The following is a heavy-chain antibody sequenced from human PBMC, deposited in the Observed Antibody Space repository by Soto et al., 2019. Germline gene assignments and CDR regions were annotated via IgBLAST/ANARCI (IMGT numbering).Heavy chain of an antibody. CDR1: GGTFSSYT. V-gene: IGHV1-69*01. CDR2: IIPIFDTA. D-gene: IGHD1-1*01. Sequence: QVQLVQSGAEVKKPGSSVKVSCKASGGTFSSYTINWVRQAPGQGPEWMGGIIPIFDTANYAQKFQGRVTNTADESTSTSYMEVSSLRSEDTAVYYCARNGTLTGYSYGMDVWGQGTTVTVSS. J-gene: IGHJ6*02. CDR3: ARNGTLTGYSYGMDV.